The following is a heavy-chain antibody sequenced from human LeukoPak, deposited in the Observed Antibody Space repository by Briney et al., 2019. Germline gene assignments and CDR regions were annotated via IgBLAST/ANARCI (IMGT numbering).Heavy chain of an antibody. D-gene: IGHD5-18*01. CDR1: GITFSGYY. V-gene: IGHV1-2*02. Sequence: ASVKVSCKASGITFSGYYIHWVRQAPGQGLEWMGWINHNSGGTNYAQKFQGRVTMTRDTSISTVYMELSRLRSDDTAMHYCARSGYIYGNDYWGQGTLVTVSS. CDR3: ARSGYIYGNDY. CDR2: INHNSGGT. J-gene: IGHJ4*02.